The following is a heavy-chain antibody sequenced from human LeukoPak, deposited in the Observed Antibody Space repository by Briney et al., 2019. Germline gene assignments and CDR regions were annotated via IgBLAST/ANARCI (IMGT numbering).Heavy chain of an antibody. CDR1: GFTFSRYW. J-gene: IGHJ6*03. Sequence: GGSLRLSCAASGFTFSRYWMHWVRQAPGKGLVWVSRINSDGSSTKYADSVKGRFTISRDNAKNTLYLQMNSLRAEDTAVYYCARDSSNDYYYYMDVWGKGTTVTVSS. CDR3: ARDSSNDYYYYMDV. V-gene: IGHV3-74*03. CDR2: INSDGSST.